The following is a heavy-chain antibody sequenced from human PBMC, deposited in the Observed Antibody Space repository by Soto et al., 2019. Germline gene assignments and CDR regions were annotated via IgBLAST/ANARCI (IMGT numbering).Heavy chain of an antibody. Sequence: VGSVRLSCAASGCTFSSYEMNWVRQAPGKGLEWVSYISSSGSTIYYADSVKGRFTISRDNAKNSLYLQMNSLRAEDTAVYYCARDAPVAGSYYKLDYWGQGTLVTVSS. CDR2: ISSSGSTI. J-gene: IGHJ4*02. V-gene: IGHV3-48*03. CDR1: GCTFSSYE. CDR3: ARDAPVAGSYYKLDY. D-gene: IGHD3-10*01.